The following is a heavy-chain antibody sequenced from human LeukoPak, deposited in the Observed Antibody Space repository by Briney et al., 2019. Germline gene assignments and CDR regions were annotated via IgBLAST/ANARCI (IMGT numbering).Heavy chain of an antibody. D-gene: IGHD3-16*01. CDR3: VRWGGVSSY. CDR2: ISSSGNTK. Sequence: GGSLRLSCAASAFTFISYEMNWVRQAPGKGLEWVSFISSSGNTKNYADSVKGRFTVSRDNAKNSLYLQMNSPRAEDTAVYYCVRWGGVSSYWGQGTLVSVSS. J-gene: IGHJ4*02. V-gene: IGHV3-48*03. CDR1: AFTFISYE.